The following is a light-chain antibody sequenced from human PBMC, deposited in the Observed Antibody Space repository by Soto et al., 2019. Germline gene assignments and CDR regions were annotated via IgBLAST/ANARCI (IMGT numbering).Light chain of an antibody. CDR1: QSVSTN. Sequence: EIVITHSPATLSVSPGARATLSCRASQSVSTNLAWYQQKPGQAPRLLIFGASTRATGIPARFSGSGSGTEFTLTISSLQSEDFAVYYCQEYNSWPPRTFGQGTKV. CDR3: QEYNSWPPRT. J-gene: IGKJ1*01. CDR2: GAS. V-gene: IGKV3-15*01.